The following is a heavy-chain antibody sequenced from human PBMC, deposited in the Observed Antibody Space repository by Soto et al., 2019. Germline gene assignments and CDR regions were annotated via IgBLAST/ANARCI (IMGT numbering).Heavy chain of an antibody. CDR3: ARGPAGDKDDY. Sequence: QVQLQESGPGLVEPSQTLSLTCTVSGGSISSGGYFWSWIRQPPGKGLEWIGHVYNIGSTYSNPSLTSRVTIAVDPSKNQFSLKLCFVTAEDTDVYYCARGPAGDKDDYSGQGTLVTVS. V-gene: IGHV4-30-4*01. J-gene: IGHJ4*02. D-gene: IGHD7-27*01. CDR1: GGSISSGGYF. CDR2: VYNIGST.